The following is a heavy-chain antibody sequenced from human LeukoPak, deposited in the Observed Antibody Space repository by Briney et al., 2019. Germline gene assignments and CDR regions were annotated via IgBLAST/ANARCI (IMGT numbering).Heavy chain of an antibody. D-gene: IGHD3-3*01. CDR2: IKSKTDGGTT. Sequence: PGGSLRLSCAASGFTFSNAWMSWVRQAPGKGLEWVGRIKSKTDGGTTDYAAPVKGRFTISRDNAKNTLYLQMNSLRAEDTAVYYCAISIRFLGVFDYWGQGTLVTISS. J-gene: IGHJ4*02. CDR3: AISIRFLGVFDY. V-gene: IGHV3-15*05. CDR1: GFTFSNAW.